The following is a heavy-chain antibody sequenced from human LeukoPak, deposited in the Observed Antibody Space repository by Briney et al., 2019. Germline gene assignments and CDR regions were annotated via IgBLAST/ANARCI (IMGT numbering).Heavy chain of an antibody. J-gene: IGHJ4*02. CDR2: ISHSGST. CDR3: ALVVDYSGSGTYLVDY. D-gene: IGHD3-10*01. Sequence: SEPLSLTCAVYGGSFNVYHWRWIRQPPGKGLEWIGEISHSGSTNYNPSLMSRVTVSVDTSKKQFSLKLTSVTAADTAVYYCALVVDYSGSGTYLVDYWGQGTLVTVSS. V-gene: IGHV4-34*01. CDR1: GGSFNVYH.